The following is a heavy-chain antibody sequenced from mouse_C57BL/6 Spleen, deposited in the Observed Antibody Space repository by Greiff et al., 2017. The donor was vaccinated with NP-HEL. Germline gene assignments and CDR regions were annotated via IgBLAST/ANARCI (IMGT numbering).Heavy chain of an antibody. V-gene: IGHV1-83*01. CDR1: YTFTDYYM. Sequence: VQLQQSGPELVKPGASVKMSCKASGYTFTDYYMHWVKQKPGKGLEWIGEIYPGSGNTYYNEKFKGKATLTADTSSSTAYMQLSSLTSEDSAVYFSARGWLLPFDYWGQGTTLTVSS. CDR3: RGWLLPFDY. J-gene: IGHJ2*01. D-gene: IGHD2-3*01. CDR2: YPGSGNTY.